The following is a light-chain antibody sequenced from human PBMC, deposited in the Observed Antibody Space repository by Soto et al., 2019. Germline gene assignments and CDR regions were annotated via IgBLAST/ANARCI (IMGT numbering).Light chain of an antibody. V-gene: IGKV3-11*01. CDR1: QSVSSY. Sequence: EVVMTQSPGAVSVSPGERATLSCRASQSVSSYLAWYQQKPGQAPRLLIYDASNRATGIPARFSGSGSGTDFTLTISSLEPEDFAVYYCQQRITFGQGTRLEIK. CDR2: DAS. J-gene: IGKJ5*01. CDR3: QQRIT.